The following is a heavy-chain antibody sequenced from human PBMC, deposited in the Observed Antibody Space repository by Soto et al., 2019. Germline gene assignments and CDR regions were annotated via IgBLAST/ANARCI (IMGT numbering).Heavy chain of an antibody. CDR1: GGTFSTDS. J-gene: IGHJ6*02. CDR2: IIPMFGTA. CDR3: AREIDGYYGMDV. V-gene: IGHV1-69*12. Sequence: QVQLVQSGAEVKKPGSSVKVSCKASGGTFSTDSISWVRQAPGQGLEWMGGIIPMFGTANNAQKFQGRVTISADESAGKAYMERISLRSEDTAGYCCAREIDGYYGMDVWGQGTTVTVAS.